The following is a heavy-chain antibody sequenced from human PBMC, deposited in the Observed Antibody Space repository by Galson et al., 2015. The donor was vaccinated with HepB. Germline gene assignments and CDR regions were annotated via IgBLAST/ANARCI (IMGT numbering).Heavy chain of an antibody. Sequence: SLRLSCAASGFTFSSYAMTWVRQAPGKGLEWVSSVRVSSDSTVYADSVKGRFTISRDNSKNTLYLQMNSLRVEDTAVYYCAKSRGSWYFDLWGRGTLVIVSS. CDR2: VRVSSDST. CDR1: GFTFSSYA. J-gene: IGHJ2*01. D-gene: IGHD1-26*01. V-gene: IGHV3-23*01. CDR3: AKSRGSWYFDL.